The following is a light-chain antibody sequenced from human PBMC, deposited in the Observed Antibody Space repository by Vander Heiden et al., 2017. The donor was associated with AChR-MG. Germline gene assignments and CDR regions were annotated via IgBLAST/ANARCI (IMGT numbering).Light chain of an antibody. CDR2: AAS. J-gene: IGKJ1*01. Sequence: DIQMTQSPSSLSASVGDRVALTCRASQSISSYLMWYQQKPGKAPNLLIYAASSLLSGVPSRFSGSGSGTDFSLTIRSLQPEDFATYYCQQSFSSPWTFGQGTRVEIK. CDR3: QQSFSSPWT. V-gene: IGKV1-39*01. CDR1: QSISSY.